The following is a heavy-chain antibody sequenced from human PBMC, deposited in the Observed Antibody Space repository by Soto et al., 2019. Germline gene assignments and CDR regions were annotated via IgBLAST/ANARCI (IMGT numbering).Heavy chain of an antibody. CDR3: AKCQSGWYSYFDP. CDR1: GFTFSAYA. V-gene: IGHV3-23*01. Sequence: SCAASGFTFSAYAMTWVRQAPGKGLEWVSGISGSGGNTFYADSVQGRFTISRDNSKNILYMQMNSLRAEDTAVYYCAKCQSGWYSYFDPWGQGTLVTVSS. D-gene: IGHD6-19*01. CDR2: ISGSGGNT. J-gene: IGHJ5*02.